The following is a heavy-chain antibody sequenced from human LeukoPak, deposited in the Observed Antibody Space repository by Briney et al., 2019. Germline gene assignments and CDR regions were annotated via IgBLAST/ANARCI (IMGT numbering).Heavy chain of an antibody. Sequence: PGRSLRLSCAASGFTFDDYAMHWVRQAPGKGLEWVSGISWNSGSIGYADSVKGRFTISRDNAKNSLYLQMNSLRAEDTALYYCAKERSRTGYFEYWGQGTLVTVSS. V-gene: IGHV3-9*01. CDR3: AKERSRTGYFEY. D-gene: IGHD2-2*01. CDR2: ISWNSGSI. J-gene: IGHJ4*02. CDR1: GFTFDDYA.